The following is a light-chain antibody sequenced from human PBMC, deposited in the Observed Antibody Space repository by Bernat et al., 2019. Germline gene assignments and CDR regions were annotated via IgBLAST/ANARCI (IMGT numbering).Light chain of an antibody. CDR3: CSFSGSRYVA. CDR1: SSDVGDYDY. Sequence: QSALTQPASVSGSPGQSITISCTGTSSDVGDYDYVSWYQQHPGKAPKLMIYEVNKRPSGVPDRFSGSKSDNTAYLTVAGLQAEDEADYYCCSFSGSRYVAFGGGTRLTVL. V-gene: IGLV2-8*01. CDR2: EVN. J-gene: IGLJ2*01.